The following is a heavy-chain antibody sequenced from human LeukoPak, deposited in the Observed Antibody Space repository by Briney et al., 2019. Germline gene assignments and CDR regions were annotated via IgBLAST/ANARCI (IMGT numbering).Heavy chain of an antibody. J-gene: IGHJ6*02. CDR2: INHSGST. CDR1: GGSFSGYY. Sequence: SETLSLTCAVYGGSFSGYYWSWIRQPPGKGLEWIGEINHSGSTNYNPSLKSRVTISVDTSKNQFSLKLSSVTAADTAVYYCARAPSNSYCSGGSCYSDYYGMDVWGQGTTVTVSS. CDR3: ARAPSNSYCSGGSCYSDYYGMDV. V-gene: IGHV4-34*01. D-gene: IGHD2-15*01.